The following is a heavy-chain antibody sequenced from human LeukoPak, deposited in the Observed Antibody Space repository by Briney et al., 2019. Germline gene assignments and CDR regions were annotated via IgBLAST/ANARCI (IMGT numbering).Heavy chain of an antibody. CDR2: ISSSGSTI. V-gene: IGHV3-48*03. D-gene: IGHD3-10*01. J-gene: IGHJ4*02. CDR1: GFTFSSYE. CDR3: ARGGGYGSGSYYREDY. Sequence: PGGSLRLSCAASGFTFSSYEINWVRQAPGKGLEWVSYISSSGSTIYYADSVKGRFTISRDNAKNSLYLQMNSLRAEDTAVYYCARGGGYGSGSYYREDYWGQGTLVTVSS.